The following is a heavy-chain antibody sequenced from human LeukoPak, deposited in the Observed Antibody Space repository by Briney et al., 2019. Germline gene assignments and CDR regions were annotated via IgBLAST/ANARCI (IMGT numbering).Heavy chain of an antibody. J-gene: IGHJ6*02. CDR3: ARARRYSNYYYYYGMDV. V-gene: IGHV4-31*11. D-gene: IGHD4-11*01. CDR2: IYYSGST. CDR1: GGSFSGGGYY. Sequence: SETLSLTCAVYGGSFSGGGYYWSWIRQHPGKGLEWIGYIYYSGSTYYNPSLKSRVTISVDTSKNQFSLKLSSVTAADTAVYYCARARRYSNYYYYYGMDVWGQGTTVTVSS.